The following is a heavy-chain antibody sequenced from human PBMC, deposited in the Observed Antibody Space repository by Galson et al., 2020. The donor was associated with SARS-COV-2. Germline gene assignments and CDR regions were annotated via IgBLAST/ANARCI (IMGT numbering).Heavy chain of an antibody. CDR2: INHSGST. CDR1: GGSFSGYY. D-gene: IGHD6-13*01. Sequence: SQASETLSLPCAVYGGSFSGYYWSWIRQPPGKGLEWIGEINHSGSTNYNPSLKSRVTISVDTSKNQFSLKLSSVTAADTAVYDCARGGYSSSWYCEKYYFDYWGQGTLVTVSS. V-gene: IGHV4-34*01. J-gene: IGHJ4*02. CDR3: ARGGYSSSWYCEKYYFDY.